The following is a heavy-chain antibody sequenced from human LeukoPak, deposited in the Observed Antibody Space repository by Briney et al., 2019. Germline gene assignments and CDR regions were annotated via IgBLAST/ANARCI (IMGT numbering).Heavy chain of an antibody. V-gene: IGHV4-59*08. CDR2: ISYSGST. D-gene: IGHD1-1*01. J-gene: IGHJ4*02. Sequence: SETLSLTCTVSGGSISSHYWSWIRQPPGKGLEWIGYISYSGSTNYNPSLKSRITISVDTSKNQFSLKLSSVTAADTAAYYCAATRSWNLPFEYWGQGSLVTVSS. CDR3: AATRSWNLPFEY. CDR1: GGSISSHY.